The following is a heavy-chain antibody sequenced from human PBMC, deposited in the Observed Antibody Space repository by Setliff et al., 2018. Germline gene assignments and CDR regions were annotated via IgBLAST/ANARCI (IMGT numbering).Heavy chain of an antibody. CDR2: INPNSGGT. CDR3: ARGWAALGIIGY. V-gene: IGHV1-2*06. J-gene: IGHJ4*02. CDR1: GYTFTGYY. D-gene: IGHD7-27*01. Sequence: ASVKVSCKASGYTFTGYYMHWVRQAPGQGLEWMGRINPNSGGTNYAQRFQGRVTMTRDTSISTAYMEVSGLTTDDTAVYFCARGWAALGIIGYWGQGTLVTVSS.